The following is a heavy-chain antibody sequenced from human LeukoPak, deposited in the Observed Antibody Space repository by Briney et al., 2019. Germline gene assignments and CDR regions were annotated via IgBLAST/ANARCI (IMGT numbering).Heavy chain of an antibody. CDR1: GFTFSSYG. Sequence: GRSLRLSCAASGFTFSSYGMHWVRQAPGKGLEWVAVISYDGSNKYYAGSVKGRFTISRDNSKNTLYLQMNSLRAEDTAVYYCAKGKGRSSSGSFYFDYWGQGTLVTVSS. J-gene: IGHJ4*02. V-gene: IGHV3-30*18. CDR3: AKGKGRSSSGSFYFDY. D-gene: IGHD6-19*01. CDR2: ISYDGSNK.